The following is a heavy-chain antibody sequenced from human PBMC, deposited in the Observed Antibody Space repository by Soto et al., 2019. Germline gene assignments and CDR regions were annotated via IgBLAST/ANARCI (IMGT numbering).Heavy chain of an antibody. CDR1: GYTFTSYG. Sequence: QVQLVQSGAEVKKPGASVKVSCKASGYTFTSYGISWVRQAPGQGLEWMGWISAYNGNTNYAQKLQVRVTMTTDTATSTAYMELRRLRSDDTAVYDCEIHRDRDYGGEIWGQGTLVTVAS. CDR3: EIHRDRDYGGEI. CDR2: ISAYNGNT. J-gene: IGHJ4*02. D-gene: IGHD4-17*01. V-gene: IGHV1-18*01.